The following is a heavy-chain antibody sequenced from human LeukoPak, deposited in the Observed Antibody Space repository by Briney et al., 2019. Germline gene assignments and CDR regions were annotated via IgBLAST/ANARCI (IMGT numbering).Heavy chain of an antibody. J-gene: IGHJ6*02. CDR1: GFTFSSYG. V-gene: IGHV3-30*18. CDR3: AKEVAAAGYYYDGMDV. Sequence: PGGSLRLSCAASGFTFSSYGMHWVRQAPGKGLEWVAVISFDGSNKYYADSVKGRFTISRDNSKNTLYLQMNSLRAEDTAVYYCAKEVAAAGYYYDGMDVWGQGTTVTVSS. CDR2: ISFDGSNK. D-gene: IGHD6-13*01.